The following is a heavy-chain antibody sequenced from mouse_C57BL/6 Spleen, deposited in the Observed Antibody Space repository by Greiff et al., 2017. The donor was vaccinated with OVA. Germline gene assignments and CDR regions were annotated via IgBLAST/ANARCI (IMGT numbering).Heavy chain of an antibody. D-gene: IGHD2-5*01. V-gene: IGHV5-17*01. CDR1: GFTFSDYG. J-gene: IGHJ3*01. CDR3: ARAYYSNYEAY. CDR2: ISSGSSTI. Sequence: EVKLVESGGGLVKPGGSLKLSCAASGFTFSDYGMHWVRQAPEKGLEWVAYISSGSSTIYYADTVKGRFTISRDNAKNTLFLQMTSLRSEDTAMYYCARAYYSNYEAYWGQGTLVTVSA.